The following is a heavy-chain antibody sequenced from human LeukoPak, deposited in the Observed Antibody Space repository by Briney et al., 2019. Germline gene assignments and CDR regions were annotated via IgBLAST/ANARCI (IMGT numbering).Heavy chain of an antibody. CDR1: GGSISSYY. Sequence: PSETLSLTCTVSGGSISSYYWSWIRQPAGKGLEWIGRIYTSGSTNYNPSLKSRVTMSVDTSKNQFSLKLSSVTAADTAVYYCARDSEYYDYVWGSYRSYYFDYWGQGTLVTVSS. V-gene: IGHV4-4*07. CDR3: ARDSEYYDYVWGSYRSYYFDY. D-gene: IGHD3-16*02. J-gene: IGHJ4*02. CDR2: IYTSGST.